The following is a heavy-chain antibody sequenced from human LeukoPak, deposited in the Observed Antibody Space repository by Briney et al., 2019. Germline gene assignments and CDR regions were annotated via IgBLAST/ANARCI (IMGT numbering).Heavy chain of an antibody. J-gene: IGHJ5*02. CDR3: ATAVTPYGCFDP. CDR2: INPSGGST. Sequence: ASVKVSCKASGYTFTGYYMHWVRQAPGQGLEWMGIINPSGGSTSYAQKFQGRVTMTRDTSTNTVYMDLSSLTSEDTAVYYCATAVTPYGCFDPWGQGTLVTVSS. D-gene: IGHD4-17*01. CDR1: GYTFTGYY. V-gene: IGHV1-46*01.